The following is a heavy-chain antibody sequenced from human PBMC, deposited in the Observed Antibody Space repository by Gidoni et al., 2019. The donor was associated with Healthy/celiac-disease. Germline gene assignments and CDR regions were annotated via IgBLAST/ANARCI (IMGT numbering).Heavy chain of an antibody. D-gene: IGHD1-26*01. CDR1: GFTFSSYA. V-gene: IGHV3-30-3*01. Sequence: QVQLVESGGGVVQPGRSMRRSCAASGFTFSSYAMHWVRQAPGKGLEWVAVISYDGSNKYYADSVKGRFTISRDNSKNTLYLQMNSLRAEDTAVYYCARSAYSGSYYFDYWGQGTLVTVSS. CDR3: ARSAYSGSYYFDY. J-gene: IGHJ4*02. CDR2: ISYDGSNK.